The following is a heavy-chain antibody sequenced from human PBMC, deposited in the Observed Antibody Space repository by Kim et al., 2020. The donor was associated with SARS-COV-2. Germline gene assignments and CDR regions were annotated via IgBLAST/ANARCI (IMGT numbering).Heavy chain of an antibody. Sequence: YRPSLKSRLTITKDTSKNQVVLTMTNMDPVDTATYYCAHKGSWYSGTFDIWGQGTMVTVSS. D-gene: IGHD6-13*01. J-gene: IGHJ3*02. V-gene: IGHV2-5*01. CDR3: AHKGSWYSGTFDI.